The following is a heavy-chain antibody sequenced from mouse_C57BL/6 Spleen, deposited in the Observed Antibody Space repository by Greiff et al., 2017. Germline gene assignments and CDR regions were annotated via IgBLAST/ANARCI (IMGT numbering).Heavy chain of an antibody. CDR2: ISSGGDYI. CDR3: TRATAQATMDY. D-gene: IGHD3-2*02. Sequence: EVMLVESGEGLVKPGGSLKLSCAASGFPFSSYAMSWVRQTPEMRLEWVAYISSGGDYIYYADTVKGRFTISRDNARNTLSQQMSSLRSEDTVMYYCTRATAQATMDYWGQVTSVTVTS. J-gene: IGHJ4*01. V-gene: IGHV5-9-1*02. CDR1: GFPFSSYA.